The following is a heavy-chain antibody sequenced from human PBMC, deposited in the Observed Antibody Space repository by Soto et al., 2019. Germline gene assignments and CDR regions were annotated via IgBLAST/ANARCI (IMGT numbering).Heavy chain of an antibody. CDR3: AHRIYDSSGYYLDTFDY. J-gene: IGHJ4*02. V-gene: IGHV2-5*02. CDR1: GFSLSTSGVG. CDR2: IYWDDDK. D-gene: IGHD3-22*01. Sequence: QITLKESGPTLVKPTQTLTLTCTFSGFSLSTSGVGVGWIRQPPGKALEWLALIYWDDDKRYSPSLKSSLTITKDTSKNQVVLTMTNMDPVDTATYYCAHRIYDSSGYYLDTFDYWGQGTLVTVSS.